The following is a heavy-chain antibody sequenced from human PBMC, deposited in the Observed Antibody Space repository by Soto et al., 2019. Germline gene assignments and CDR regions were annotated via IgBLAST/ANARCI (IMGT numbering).Heavy chain of an antibody. J-gene: IGHJ4*02. CDR1: GLSFSGSA. Sequence: EVQLVESGGGLVQVGGSLKLSCVASGLSFSGSAMHWARQASGKGLEWVGRIRSKPHNYATTYAASVEGRFTISRDDSRNTVYLQMNGLKSDDTAMYYCTTERDYWGRGTLVTVSS. CDR2: IRSKPHNYAT. V-gene: IGHV3-73*02. CDR3: TTERDY.